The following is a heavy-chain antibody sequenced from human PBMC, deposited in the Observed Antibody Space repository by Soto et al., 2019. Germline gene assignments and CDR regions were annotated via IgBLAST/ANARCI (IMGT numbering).Heavy chain of an antibody. CDR3: ARDTGYDHDAFDI. D-gene: IGHD5-12*01. J-gene: IGHJ3*02. V-gene: IGHV1-46*01. CDR2: INPTGTMT. CDR1: GYTFITSYY. Sequence: ASVKVSCSACGYTFITSYYTHWVRQAPGQGLEWMGIINPTGTMTKYSERFQGRLTMTRDTSTSTDYMELSTLTSEDTAVYFCARDTGYDHDAFDIWGQGTMVTVSS.